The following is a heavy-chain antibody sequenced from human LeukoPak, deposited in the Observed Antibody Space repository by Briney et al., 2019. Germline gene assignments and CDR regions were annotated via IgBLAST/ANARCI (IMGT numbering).Heavy chain of an antibody. CDR3: ARGSCSGGTPYYYYYGMDV. V-gene: IGHV1-69*13. CDR1: GGTFSGYA. J-gene: IGHJ6*02. D-gene: IGHD2-15*01. Sequence: SVKVSCKASGGTFSGYAISWVRQAPGQGLEWMGGIIPIFGTANYAQKFQGRVTITADESTSTAYMELSSLRSEDTAVYYCARGSCSGGTPYYYYYGMDVWGQGTTVTVSS. CDR2: IIPIFGTA.